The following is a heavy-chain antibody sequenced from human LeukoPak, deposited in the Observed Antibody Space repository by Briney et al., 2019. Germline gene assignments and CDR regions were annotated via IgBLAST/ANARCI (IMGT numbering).Heavy chain of an antibody. V-gene: IGHV4-39*07. CDR2: IFYSGST. CDR3: ARDNIVVVAATKAYYFDY. D-gene: IGHD2-15*01. CDR1: SGSISTSNYY. Sequence: SETLSLTCTVSSGSISTSNYYWGWVRQPPGKALEWIGNIFYSGSTYYNPSLKSRVTISVDTSKNQFSLKLSSVTAADTAVYYCARDNIVVVAATKAYYFDYWGQGTLVTVSS. J-gene: IGHJ4*02.